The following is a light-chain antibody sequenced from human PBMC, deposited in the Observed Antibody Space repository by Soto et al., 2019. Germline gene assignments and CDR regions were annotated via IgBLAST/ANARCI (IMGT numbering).Light chain of an antibody. Sequence: QSALTQPASVSGSPGQSITISCTGTSSDVGGYNYVSWYQQHPGKAPKLMIYEVSNRPSGVSNRFSGSKYGNTASLTISGLQAEYEADYYCRSYTSSSNYVFGTGTKLTVL. V-gene: IGLV2-14*01. J-gene: IGLJ1*01. CDR2: EVS. CDR1: SSDVGGYNY. CDR3: RSYTSSSNYV.